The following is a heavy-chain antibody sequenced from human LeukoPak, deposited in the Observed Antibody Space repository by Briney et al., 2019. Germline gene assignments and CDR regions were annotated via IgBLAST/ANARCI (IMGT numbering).Heavy chain of an antibody. CDR2: IRSNTYDGTA. Sequence: PGGSLRLSCTVSGFTFGDYAMTWLRQAPGRGLEWVGFIRSNTYDGTAEYAASVKGRFTISRDDSKSIAYLQMNSLKTEDTAVYYCTRAGGSGSSFDYWGQGTLVTVSS. V-gene: IGHV3-49*03. CDR3: TRAGGSGSSFDY. CDR1: GFTFGDYA. J-gene: IGHJ4*02. D-gene: IGHD3-10*01.